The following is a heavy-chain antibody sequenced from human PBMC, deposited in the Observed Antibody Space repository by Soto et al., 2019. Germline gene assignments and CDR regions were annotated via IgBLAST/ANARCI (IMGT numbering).Heavy chain of an antibody. D-gene: IGHD5-18*01. CDR1: GYTFTSYY. CDR2: INPSGGST. Sequence: ASVKVSCKASGYTFTSYYMHWVRQAPGQGLEWMGIINPSGGSTSYARRFQGRVTMTRDTSTSTVYMELSSLRSEDTAVYYCARGTNVDTASDVWGQGTTVTVSS. J-gene: IGHJ6*02. CDR3: ARGTNVDTASDV. V-gene: IGHV1-46*01.